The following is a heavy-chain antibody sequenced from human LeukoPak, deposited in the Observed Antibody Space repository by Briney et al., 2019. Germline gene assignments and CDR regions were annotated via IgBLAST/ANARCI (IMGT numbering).Heavy chain of an antibody. CDR3: ARGGWSRGWFDP. D-gene: IGHD6-19*01. Sequence: GGSLRLSCAASGFKFRDYYMSWIRQAPGKGLEWISYITMSGSVIQYSSSVKDRFTTSRDNARNSLYLQMNSLRADDTAVYYCARGGWSRGWFDPWGQGTLVTVSS. V-gene: IGHV3-11*01. CDR1: GFKFRDYY. J-gene: IGHJ5*02. CDR2: ITMSGSVI.